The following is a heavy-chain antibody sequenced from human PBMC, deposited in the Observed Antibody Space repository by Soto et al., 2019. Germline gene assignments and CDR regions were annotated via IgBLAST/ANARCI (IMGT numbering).Heavy chain of an antibody. CDR1: GYTFTRYY. CDR2: IKPSGGSGST. D-gene: IGHD2-21*01. J-gene: IGHJ4*02. Sequence: QVQLVQSGAAVRKPGASVKVSCQASGYTFTRYYIHWVRQAPGQGLEWMGVIKPSGGSGSTSYAQKFQGRVTMTRDTSTSTVYMELSGLRSEDTAVYYCARDSGEDRTAYCSPSDYWGQGTLVTVSS. V-gene: IGHV1-46*01. CDR3: ARDSGEDRTAYCSPSDY.